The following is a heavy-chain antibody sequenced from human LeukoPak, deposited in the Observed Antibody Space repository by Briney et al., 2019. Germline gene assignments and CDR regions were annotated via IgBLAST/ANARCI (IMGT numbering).Heavy chain of an antibody. CDR2: VSGSGGST. J-gene: IGHJ4*02. D-gene: IGHD6-13*01. Sequence: GGSLRLSCAASGFTFSSYAMSWVRQAPGKGLEWVSDVSGSGGSTYYADSVKGRFTISRDNSKNTLYLQMNSLRAEDTAVYYCAKSAAAAGRTYFDSWGQGTLVTVTS. CDR1: GFTFSSYA. CDR3: AKSAAAAGRTYFDS. V-gene: IGHV3-23*01.